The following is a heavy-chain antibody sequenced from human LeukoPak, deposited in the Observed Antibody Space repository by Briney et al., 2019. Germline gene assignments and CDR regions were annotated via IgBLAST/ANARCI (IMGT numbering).Heavy chain of an antibody. Sequence: GGSLRLSCAASGFTFTSYAMSWVRQAPGKGLEWVSAISGSGGSTYYADSVKGRFTISRDNSKSTLFPQMNSLRAEDTAVYYCAKDPRVGSRVATPCHWGQGTLVTVSS. J-gene: IGHJ4*02. V-gene: IGHV3-23*01. CDR3: AKDPRVGSRVATPCH. CDR1: GFTFTSYA. D-gene: IGHD5-24*01. CDR2: ISGSGGST.